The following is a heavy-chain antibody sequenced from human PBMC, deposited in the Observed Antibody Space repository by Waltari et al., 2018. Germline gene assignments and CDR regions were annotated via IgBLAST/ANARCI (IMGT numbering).Heavy chain of an antibody. CDR1: GGSFSGYY. Sequence: QVQLQQWGAGLLKPSETLSLTCAVYGGSFSGYYWSWIRQPPGKGLGWIGEINHSGSTNYTPSPKSRVTISVDPSKNQFSLKLSSVTAADTAVYYCARVKRIRITIFGVVSFYGMDVWGQGTTVTVSS. V-gene: IGHV4-34*01. D-gene: IGHD3-3*01. CDR2: INHSGST. CDR3: ARVKRIRITIFGVVSFYGMDV. J-gene: IGHJ6*02.